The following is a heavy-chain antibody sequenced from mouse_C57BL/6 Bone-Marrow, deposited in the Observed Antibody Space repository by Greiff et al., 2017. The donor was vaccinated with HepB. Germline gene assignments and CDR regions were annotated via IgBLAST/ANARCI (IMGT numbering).Heavy chain of an antibody. Sequence: QVQLQQPGAERVKPGASVNFSCKAPGYTFPTYWMHWVKQRPGQGLEWIGMIHPNSGSTNYNEKFKSKATLTVDKASSTAYMQLSSLTSEDSAVYYCARSTVVAHWYFDVWGTGTTVTVSS. CDR1: GYTFPTYW. CDR2: IHPNSGST. V-gene: IGHV1-64*01. CDR3: ARSTVVAHWYFDV. D-gene: IGHD1-1*01. J-gene: IGHJ1*03.